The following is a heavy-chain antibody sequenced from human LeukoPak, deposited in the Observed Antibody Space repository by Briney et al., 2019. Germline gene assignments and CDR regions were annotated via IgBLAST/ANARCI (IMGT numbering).Heavy chain of an antibody. CDR1: GFTFRSHW. V-gene: IGHV3-74*01. CDR3: AKTAYAVEYYSDY. J-gene: IGHJ4*02. D-gene: IGHD1-14*01. CDR2: IVNDEITT. Sequence: GGSLRLSCVASGFTFRSHWMHWVRQAPGKGLEWVSYIVNDEITTNYAESVRGRFTTSRDNAKNTIYLQMNSLRAEDTAVYYCAKTAYAVEYYSDYWGQGTLVTVSS.